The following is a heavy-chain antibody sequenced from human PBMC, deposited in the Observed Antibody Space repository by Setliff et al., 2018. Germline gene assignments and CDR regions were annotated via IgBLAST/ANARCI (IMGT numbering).Heavy chain of an antibody. CDR1: GFTFSSYA. CDR3: ARNWVTAQHYYYGMDV. J-gene: IGHJ6*02. D-gene: IGHD2-21*02. V-gene: IGHV3-23*01. CDR2: ISGSGGST. Sequence: PGGSLRLSCAGSGFTFSSYAMSWVRQAPGKGLEWVSAISGSGGSTYYADSVKGRFTISRDNSKNTLYLQMDSLRAEDTAVYYCARNWVTAQHYYYGMDVWAKGPRSPSP.